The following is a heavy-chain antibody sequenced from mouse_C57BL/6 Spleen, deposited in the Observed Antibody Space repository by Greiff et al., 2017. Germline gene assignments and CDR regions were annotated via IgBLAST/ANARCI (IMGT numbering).Heavy chain of an antibody. Sequence: QVQLQQPGTDLVKPGASVKLSCKASGYTFTSYWMHWVQQRPGQGLEWIGNINPSNGGTNYNEKLKSKATLTVDKASSTAYMQLSSLTSEDSAVYYCAADGSGWFAYWGQGALVTVSA. CDR2: INPSNGGT. CDR3: AADGSGWFAY. J-gene: IGHJ3*01. V-gene: IGHV1-53*01. D-gene: IGHD2-3*01. CDR1: GYTFTSYW.